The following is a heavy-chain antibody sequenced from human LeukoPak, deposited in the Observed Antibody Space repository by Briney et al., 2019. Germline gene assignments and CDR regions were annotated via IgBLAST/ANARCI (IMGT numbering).Heavy chain of an antibody. V-gene: IGHV3-30*04. J-gene: IGHJ4*02. CDR3: ARVREETGTTVFDY. CDR2: ISYDESNK. Sequence: GGSLTLSCAAAGFTISSYAMHWVRQAPGKGLEWVGVISYDESNKYYADSVKGRFIILRDNSKNTLYLQMNSLRAEDAAVYYCARVREETGTTVFDYWGQGTLVTVSS. D-gene: IGHD1-7*01. CDR1: GFTISSYA.